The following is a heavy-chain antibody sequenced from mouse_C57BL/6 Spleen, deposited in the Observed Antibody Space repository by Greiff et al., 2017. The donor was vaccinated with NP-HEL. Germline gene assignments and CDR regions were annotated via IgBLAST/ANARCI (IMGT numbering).Heavy chain of an antibody. CDR3: ARKGGYDEGGYYFDY. CDR2: IYPGSGST. D-gene: IGHD2-2*01. Sequence: VQLQQSGAELVKPGASVKMSCKASGYTFTSYWITWVKQRPGQGLEWIGDIYPGSGSTNYNEKFKSKATLTVDTSSSTAYMQLSSLTSEDSAVYYCARKGGYDEGGYYFDYWGQGTTLTVSS. J-gene: IGHJ2*01. V-gene: IGHV1-55*01. CDR1: GYTFTSYW.